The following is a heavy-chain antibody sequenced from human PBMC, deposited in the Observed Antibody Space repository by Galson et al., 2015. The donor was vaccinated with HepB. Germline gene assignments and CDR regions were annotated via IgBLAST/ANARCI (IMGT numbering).Heavy chain of an antibody. Sequence: CAISGDSVSSNTVGWNWTRQSPSRGLEWLGRTYYRSKWSTDYAVPVKSRITINPDTSKNQFSLQLNSVTPEDTAVYYCAKSIHLGRGFDSWGQGTLVTVSS. CDR2: TYYRSKWST. CDR1: GDSVSSNTVG. CDR3: AKSIHLGRGFDS. J-gene: IGHJ4*02. V-gene: IGHV6-1*01. D-gene: IGHD7-27*01.